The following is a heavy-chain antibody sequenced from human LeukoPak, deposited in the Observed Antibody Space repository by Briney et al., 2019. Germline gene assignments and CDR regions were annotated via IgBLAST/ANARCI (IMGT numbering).Heavy chain of an antibody. V-gene: IGHV3-15*01. CDR3: TTDSTPYYYDSRGYYYVFDY. J-gene: IGHJ4*02. CDR2: IKSKTDGGTT. D-gene: IGHD3-22*01. CDR1: GFTFSNAW. Sequence: GGSLRLSCAASGFTFSNAWVNWVRQAPGKGLEWVGRIKSKTDGGTTDYAATVKDRFTISRDDSENTVYLQMNNLKTEDTAEYYCTTDSTPYYYDSRGYYYVFDYWGQGTLVTVSS.